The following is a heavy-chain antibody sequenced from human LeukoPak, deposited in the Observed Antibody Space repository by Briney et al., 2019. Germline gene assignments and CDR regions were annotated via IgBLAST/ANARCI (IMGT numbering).Heavy chain of an antibody. J-gene: IGHJ4*02. CDR2: IKGDGSEI. D-gene: IGHD3-10*01. CDR3: ARCSGEWGDLQFDY. CDR1: GVTFSVYW. Sequence: GGSLRLSCAASGVTFSVYWKSWVRAAPGAGLERVGNIKGDGSEIHYVDSVKCRFTLFTDNAKNSVYLQMNSLRPAQTAVYYCARCSGEWGDLQFDYWGQGTLVTVSS. V-gene: IGHV3-7*02.